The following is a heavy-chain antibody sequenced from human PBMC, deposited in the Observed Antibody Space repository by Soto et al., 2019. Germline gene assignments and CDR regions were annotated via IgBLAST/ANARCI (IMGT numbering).Heavy chain of an antibody. J-gene: IGHJ4*02. CDR2: ISYDGSNK. Sequence: QVQLVESGGGVVQPGRSLRLSCAASGFTFSTYAIHWVRQAPGKGLEWVALISYDGSNKYYAESVKSRFTISRDNSKNTLSLQMNSRRAEDTAVYYCVRAGYSSSWYLDSWGQGTLVTVSS. D-gene: IGHD6-13*01. CDR1: GFTFSTYA. CDR3: VRAGYSSSWYLDS. V-gene: IGHV3-30-3*01.